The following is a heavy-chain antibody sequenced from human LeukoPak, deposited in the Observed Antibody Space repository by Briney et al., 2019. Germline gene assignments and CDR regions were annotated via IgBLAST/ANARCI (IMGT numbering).Heavy chain of an antibody. V-gene: IGHV3-30*04. D-gene: IGHD4-17*01. Sequence: PGGSLRLSCAASGFTFSSYAMHWVRQAPGKGLEWAAVISYDGSNKYYADSVKGRFTISRDNSKNTLYLQMNSLRAEDTAVYYCARDHPPYGDYPFWYFDYWGQGTLVTVSS. CDR3: ARDHPPYGDYPFWYFDY. CDR2: ISYDGSNK. CDR1: GFTFSSYA. J-gene: IGHJ4*02.